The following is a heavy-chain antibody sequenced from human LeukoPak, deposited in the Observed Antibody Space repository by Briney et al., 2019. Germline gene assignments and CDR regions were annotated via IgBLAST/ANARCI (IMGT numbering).Heavy chain of an antibody. CDR1: GYTFTAYY. CDR2: INPNSGGT. D-gene: IGHD3-10*01. V-gene: IGHV1-2*04. Sequence: GASVKVSCKASGYTFTAYYMHWVRQAPGQGLEWMGWINPNSGGTNYAQKFQGWVTMTRDTSISTAYMELSRLRSDDTAVYYCALLWFGELSNFDYWGQGTLVTVSS. J-gene: IGHJ4*02. CDR3: ALLWFGELSNFDY.